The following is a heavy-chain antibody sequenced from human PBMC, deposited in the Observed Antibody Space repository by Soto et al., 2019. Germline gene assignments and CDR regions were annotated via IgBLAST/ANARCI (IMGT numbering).Heavy chain of an antibody. CDR3: AREVRGSYTNWFDP. J-gene: IGHJ5*01. CDR1: GGTFSSYA. D-gene: IGHD1-26*01. V-gene: IGHV1-69*13. CDR2: IIPIFGTA. Sequence: ASVKVSCKASGGTFSSYAISWVRQAPGQGLEWMGGIIPIFGTANYAQKFQGRVTITADESTSTAYMELSSLRSEDTAVYYCAREVRGSYTNWFDPWGQGTPVTVSS.